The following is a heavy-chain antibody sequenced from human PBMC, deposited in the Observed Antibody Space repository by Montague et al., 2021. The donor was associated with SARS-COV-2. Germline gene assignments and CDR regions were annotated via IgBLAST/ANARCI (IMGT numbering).Heavy chain of an antibody. CDR1: GASIRGAY. D-gene: IGHD3-10*01. Sequence: SETLSLTCAVYGASIRGAYWNWTRLPPGHEQESYGVFNLNERTNNNPSLKSQVIISVDTSTNQFSLSLSSVTAADTAVYYCARRGCSVWVVTVSAELDYWGQGILVIVSS. CDR2: FNLNERT. CDR3: ARRGCSVWVVTVSAELDY. V-gene: IGHV4-34*01. J-gene: IGHJ4*02.